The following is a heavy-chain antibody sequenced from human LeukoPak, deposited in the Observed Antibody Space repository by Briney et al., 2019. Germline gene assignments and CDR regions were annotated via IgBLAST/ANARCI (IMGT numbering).Heavy chain of an antibody. CDR1: GFTFDDYA. J-gene: IGHJ4*02. CDR3: ASRGY. Sequence: PGGSLRLSCAASGFTFDDYAMHWVRQAPGKGLEWVSGISWNSGSIGYADSVKGRFTISRDNAKNSLYLQMNSLRAEDTALYYCASRGYWGQGTLVTVSS. V-gene: IGHV3-9*01. CDR2: ISWNSGSI.